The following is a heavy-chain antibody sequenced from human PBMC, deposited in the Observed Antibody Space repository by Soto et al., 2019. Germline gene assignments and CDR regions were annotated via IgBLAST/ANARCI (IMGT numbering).Heavy chain of an antibody. V-gene: IGHV1-24*01. CDR1: GYTLTELS. CDR3: ARDSPPPRE. CDR2: FDPEDGET. J-gene: IGHJ4*02. Sequence: ASVKVSCKVSGYTLTELSMHWVRQAPGKGLEWMGGFDPEDGETIYAQKFQGRVTMTADTSTDTAYMELSSLRPEDTAVYYCARDSPPPREWGQGTLVTVSS.